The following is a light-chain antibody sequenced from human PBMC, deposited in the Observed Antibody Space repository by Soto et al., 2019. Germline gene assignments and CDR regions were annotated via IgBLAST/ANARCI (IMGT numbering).Light chain of an antibody. V-gene: IGKV3-11*01. Sequence: EIVVTQSPDTLSLSPGEGAALSCRASQSVSSNYLAWYQQRPGQAPRLLIYAASNRAAGIPARFSGSGSGTDFTLTISSLEPEDFAVYYCQQRSNWPWTFGQGTKVDI. CDR1: QSVSSNY. CDR2: AAS. CDR3: QQRSNWPWT. J-gene: IGKJ1*01.